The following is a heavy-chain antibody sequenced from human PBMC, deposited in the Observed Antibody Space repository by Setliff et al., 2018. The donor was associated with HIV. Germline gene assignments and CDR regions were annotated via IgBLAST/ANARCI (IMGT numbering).Heavy chain of an antibody. J-gene: IGHJ4*02. CDR2: IYHSGST. V-gene: IGHV4-38-2*01. CDR3: ARFCRGGSCPDY. D-gene: IGHD2-15*01. CDR1: GYSISSGYY. Sequence: SETLSLTCAVSGYSISSGYYWGWIRQPPGKGLEWIGSIYHSGSTFYSPSLKSRVTIFIDTSKNQFSLKLTSVTAADTAVYFCARFCRGGSCPDYWGQGTLVTVSS.